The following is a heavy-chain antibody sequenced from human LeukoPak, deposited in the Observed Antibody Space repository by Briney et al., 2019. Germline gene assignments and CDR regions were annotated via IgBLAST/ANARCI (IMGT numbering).Heavy chain of an antibody. CDR2: IYYSGST. J-gene: IGHJ3*02. Sequence: NPSETLSLTCTVSGGSISSYYWSWIRQPPGKGLEWIGYIYYSGSTNYNPSLKSRVTISVDTSKNQFSLKLSSVTAADTAVYYCARKNRIADNWGDWDAFDIWGQGTMVTVSS. D-gene: IGHD7-27*01. V-gene: IGHV4-59*08. CDR3: ARKNRIADNWGDWDAFDI. CDR1: GGSISSYY.